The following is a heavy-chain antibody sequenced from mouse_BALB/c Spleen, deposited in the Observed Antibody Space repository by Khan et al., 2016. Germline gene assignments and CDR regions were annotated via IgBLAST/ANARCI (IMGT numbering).Heavy chain of an antibody. J-gene: IGHJ2*01. CDR2: ISYSGST. CDR3: ASGCYDGKGYFDY. D-gene: IGHD1-1*01. Sequence: EVQLQESGPGLVKPSQSLSLTCTVTGYSITSDYAWNWIRQFPGNKLEWLGYISYSGSTSHNPSLKNRLSITRDTSKNQFFLQWNTVTTEDAATYYYASGCYDGKGYFDYWGQGTTLTVSS. V-gene: IGHV3-2*02. CDR1: GYSITSDYA.